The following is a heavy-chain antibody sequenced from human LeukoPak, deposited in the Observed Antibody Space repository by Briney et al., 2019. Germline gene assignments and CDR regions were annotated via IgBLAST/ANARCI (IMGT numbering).Heavy chain of an antibody. J-gene: IGHJ4*02. Sequence: SETLSLTCTVSGGSISSHYWSWIRQPPGKGLEWIGYIYYSGSTNYNPSHKSRVTISVDTSKNQFSLKLSSVTAADTAVYYCARGYDFWSGYYPDYFDYWGQGTLVTVSS. D-gene: IGHD3-3*01. CDR3: ARGYDFWSGYYPDYFDY. CDR1: GGSISSHY. V-gene: IGHV4-59*11. CDR2: IYYSGST.